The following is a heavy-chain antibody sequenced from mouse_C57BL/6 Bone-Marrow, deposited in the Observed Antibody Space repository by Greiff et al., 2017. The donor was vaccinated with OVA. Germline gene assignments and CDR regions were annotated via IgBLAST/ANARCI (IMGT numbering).Heavy chain of an antibody. J-gene: IGHJ4*01. Sequence: QVQLKESGPELVKPGASVKISCKASGYAFSSSWMNWVKQRPGKGLEWIGRIYPGDGDTNYNGKFKGKATLTADKSSSTAYMQLSSLTSEDSAVXFCARSVAGPYAMDYWGQGTSVTVSS. V-gene: IGHV1-82*01. CDR3: ARSVAGPYAMDY. CDR2: IYPGDGDT. CDR1: GYAFSSSW. D-gene: IGHD1-1*01.